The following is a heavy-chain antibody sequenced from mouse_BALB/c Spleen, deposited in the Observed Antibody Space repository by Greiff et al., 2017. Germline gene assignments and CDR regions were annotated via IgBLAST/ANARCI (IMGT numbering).Heavy chain of an antibody. V-gene: IGHV14-3*02. CDR1: GFNIKDTY. Sequence: VQLQQSGAELVKPGASVKLSCTASGFNIKDTYMHWVKQRPEQGLEWIGRIDPANGNTKYDPKFQGKATITADTSSNTAYLQLSSLTSEDTAVYYCARLGLYGNYWFDYWGQGTTLTVSS. J-gene: IGHJ2*01. CDR2: IDPANGNT. D-gene: IGHD2-10*02. CDR3: ARLGLYGNYWFDY.